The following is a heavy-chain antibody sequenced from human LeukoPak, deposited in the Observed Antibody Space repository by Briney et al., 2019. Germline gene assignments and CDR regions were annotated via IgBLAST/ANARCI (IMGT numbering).Heavy chain of an antibody. V-gene: IGHV4-39*07. CDR1: GGSISSSSYY. Sequence: SETLSLTCTVSGGSISSSSYYWGWIRQPPGKGLEWIGSIYYSGSTYYNPSLKSRVTISVDTSKNQFSLKLSSVTAADTAVYYCAREYRVMGYCSSTSCPLDAFDIWGQGTMVTVSS. J-gene: IGHJ3*02. CDR2: IYYSGST. CDR3: AREYRVMGYCSSTSCPLDAFDI. D-gene: IGHD2-2*01.